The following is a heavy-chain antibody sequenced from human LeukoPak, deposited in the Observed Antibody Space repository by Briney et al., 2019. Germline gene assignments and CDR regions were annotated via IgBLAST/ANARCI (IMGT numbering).Heavy chain of an antibody. J-gene: IGHJ5*02. Sequence: GGSLRLSCAASGFTFSSYGMHWVRQAPGKGLEWVAVIWYDGSNKYYADSVKGRFTISRDNSKNTLYLQMNSLRAEDTAVYYCARDLTGLLLWFGELLFDPWGRGTLVTVSS. CDR3: ARDLTGLLLWFGELLFDP. D-gene: IGHD3-10*01. CDR1: GFTFSSYG. CDR2: IWYDGSNK. V-gene: IGHV3-33*01.